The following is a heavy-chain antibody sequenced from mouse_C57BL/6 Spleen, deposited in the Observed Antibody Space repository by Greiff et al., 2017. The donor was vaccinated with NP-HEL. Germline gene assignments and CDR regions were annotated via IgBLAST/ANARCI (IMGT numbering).Heavy chain of an antibody. CDR1: GYTFTSYW. CDR2: IDPSDSYT. D-gene: IGHD2-4*01. CDR3: ARRGIYYDYDDY. V-gene: IGHV1-50*01. Sequence: QVQLQQPGAELVKPGASVKLSCKASGYTFTSYWMQWVKQRPGQGLEWIGEIDPSDSYTNYNQKFKGKATLTVDTSSSTAYMQLSSLTSEDSAVYYRARRGIYYDYDDYWGQGTTLTVSS. J-gene: IGHJ2*01.